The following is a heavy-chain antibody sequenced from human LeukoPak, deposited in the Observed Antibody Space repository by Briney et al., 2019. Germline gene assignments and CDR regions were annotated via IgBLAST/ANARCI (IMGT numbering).Heavy chain of an antibody. D-gene: IGHD2-15*01. CDR1: GYTFTSYG. V-gene: IGHV1-18*01. Sequence: ASVKVSCKSSGYTFTSYGISWVRQAPGQGLEWMGWISAHNGNTNYAQQLQGRVTMTTDTSTSTAYMELRSLRSEDTAVYYCAKVRGCSGGSCYGSWGQGTLVTVSS. CDR3: AKVRGCSGGSCYGS. CDR2: ISAHNGNT. J-gene: IGHJ5*02.